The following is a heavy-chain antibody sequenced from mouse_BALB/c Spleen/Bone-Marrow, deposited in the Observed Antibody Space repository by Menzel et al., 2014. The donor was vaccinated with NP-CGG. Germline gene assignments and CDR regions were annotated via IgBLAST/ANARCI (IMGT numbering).Heavy chain of an antibody. J-gene: IGHJ3*01. CDR2: IYPGDGDA. V-gene: IGHV1-82*01. Sequence: VQLQESGPELVKPGASVKISCKASGYVFSTSWMNWVKQRPGQGLEWIGRIYPGDGDANYNGNFKGKATLTADKSSSTAYIQLNSLTSVDSAVYFCVRGAHPWGQGTLVTVSA. CDR3: VRGAHP. CDR1: GYVFSTSW.